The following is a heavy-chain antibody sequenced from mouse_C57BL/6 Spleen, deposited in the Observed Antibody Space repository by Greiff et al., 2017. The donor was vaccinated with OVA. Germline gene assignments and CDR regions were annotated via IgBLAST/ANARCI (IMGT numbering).Heavy chain of an antibody. CDR3: ARGYCSNY. D-gene: IGHD1-1*01. Sequence: VQLQQSGAELMKPGASVKLSCKATGYTFTGYWIAWVKQRPGHGLEWIGEFLPGSGSTNYHEKFKGKATFTADTASNTAYMQLSSLTTVDSAVNDGARGYCSNYWGQGTTLTVSS. CDR2: FLPGSGST. J-gene: IGHJ2*01. V-gene: IGHV1-9*01. CDR1: GYTFTGYW.